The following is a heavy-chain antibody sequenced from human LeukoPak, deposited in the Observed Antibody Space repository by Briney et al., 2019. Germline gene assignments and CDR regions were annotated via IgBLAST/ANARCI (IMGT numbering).Heavy chain of an antibody. CDR1: GGSFSGYY. D-gene: IGHD6-19*01. CDR3: ARGLQWLSAFDI. J-gene: IGHJ3*02. V-gene: IGHV4-34*01. CDR2: INHSGST. Sequence: SETPSLTCAVYGGSFSGYYWSWIRQPPGKGLEWIGEINHSGSTNYNPSLKSRVTISVDTSKNQFSLKLSSVTAADTAVYYCARGLQWLSAFDIWGQGTMVTVSS.